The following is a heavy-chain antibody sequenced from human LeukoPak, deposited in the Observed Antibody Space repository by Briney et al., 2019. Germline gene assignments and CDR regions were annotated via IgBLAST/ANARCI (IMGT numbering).Heavy chain of an antibody. CDR2: IIPIFGTA. CDR3: ARAIAAAGPGGHSWFDP. J-gene: IGHJ5*02. D-gene: IGHD6-13*01. V-gene: IGHV1-69*13. CDR1: GYTFTSYG. Sequence: GASVKVSCKASGYTFTSYGISWVRQAPGQGLEWMGGIIPIFGTANYAQKFQGRVTITADESTSTAYMELSSLRSEDTAVYYCARAIAAAGPGGHSWFDPWGQGTLVTASS.